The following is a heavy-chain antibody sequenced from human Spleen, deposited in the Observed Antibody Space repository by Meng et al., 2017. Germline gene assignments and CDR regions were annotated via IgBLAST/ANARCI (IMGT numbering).Heavy chain of an antibody. D-gene: IGHD2-8*02. CDR1: EFTFSNYA. CDR3: ARGSQNTGHYYCDS. CDR2: ISGSGFST. V-gene: IGHV3-23*04. Sequence: EVQLVESGGGLVQPGGSLRLSCAASEFTFSNYAMSWVRQAPGKGLEWVSSISGSGFSTYYADSVKGRFTISRDDSKNTLYLQMNSPRGDDTAVYYCARGSQNTGHYYCDSWGQGTLVTVSS. J-gene: IGHJ4*02.